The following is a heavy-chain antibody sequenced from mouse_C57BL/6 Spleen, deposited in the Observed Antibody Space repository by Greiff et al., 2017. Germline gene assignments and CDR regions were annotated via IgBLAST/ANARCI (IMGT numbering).Heavy chain of an antibody. CDR3: AREGSNTVVPGCDV. D-gene: IGHD1-1*01. Sequence: EVQLQQSGPELVKPGASVKISCKASGYTFTDYYMNWVKQSHGKSLEWIGDINPNNGGTSYNQKFKGKATLTVDKSSSTAYMELRSLTSEDSAVYYCAREGSNTVVPGCDVWGTGTTVTVSS. CDR2: INPNNGGT. J-gene: IGHJ1*03. V-gene: IGHV1-26*01. CDR1: GYTFTDYY.